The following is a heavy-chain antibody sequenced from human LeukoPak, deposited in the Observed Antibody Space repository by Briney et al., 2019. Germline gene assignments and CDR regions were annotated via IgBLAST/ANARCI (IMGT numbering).Heavy chain of an antibody. CDR2: VFYSGST. Sequence: KASETLSLTCTVSGDSINTNIYYWGWIRQPPGKGLEWIGHVFYSGSTYSSPSLKGRVTILLDTSNNHFSLRLSSVTAADTAVYYCARLMPGLSMDVWGKGTTVTISS. CDR1: GDSINTNIYY. CDR3: ARLMPGLSMDV. J-gene: IGHJ6*03. D-gene: IGHD2-8*01. V-gene: IGHV4-39*07.